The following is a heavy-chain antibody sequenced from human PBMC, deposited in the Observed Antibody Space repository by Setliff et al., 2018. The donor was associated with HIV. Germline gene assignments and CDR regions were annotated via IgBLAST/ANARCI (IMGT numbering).Heavy chain of an antibody. Sequence: SETLSLTCTVSGDSISSGSYYWSWIRQPAGKGLEWIGRIYTSGSTSYNPSLKSRVTISVDTSRNQFSLNLNSVTAADTAVYYCARAEGYDYYMDVWGTGTTVTVSS. V-gene: IGHV4-61*02. CDR3: ARAEGYDYYMDV. CDR1: GDSISSGSYY. CDR2: IYTSGST. J-gene: IGHJ6*03.